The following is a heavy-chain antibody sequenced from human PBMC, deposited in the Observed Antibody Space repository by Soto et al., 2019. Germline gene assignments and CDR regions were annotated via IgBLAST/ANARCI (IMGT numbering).Heavy chain of an antibody. CDR1: GGSFSGYY. D-gene: IGHD6-19*01. J-gene: IGHJ5*02. CDR3: ARVPSPWLVLWDWFDP. CDR2: INHSGST. V-gene: IGHV4-34*01. Sequence: QVQLQQWGAGLLKPSETLSLTCAVYGGSFSGYYWSWIRQPPGKGLEWIGEINHSGSTNYNPSLKSRVTISVDTSKNQFSLKLSSVTAADTAVYYCARVPSPWLVLWDWFDPWGQGTLVTVSS.